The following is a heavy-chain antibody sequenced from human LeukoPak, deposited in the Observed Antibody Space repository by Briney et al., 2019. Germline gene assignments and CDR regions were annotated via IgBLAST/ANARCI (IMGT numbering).Heavy chain of an antibody. D-gene: IGHD2-2*01. Sequence: SETLSLTCTVSGGSISSYYWSWIRQPPGKGLEWIGEINHSGSTNYNPSLKSRVTISVDTSKNQFSLKLSSVTAADTAVYYCARGSSTSGMDVWGKGTTVTVSS. V-gene: IGHV4-34*01. CDR2: INHSGST. CDR1: GGSISSYY. J-gene: IGHJ6*04. CDR3: ARGSSTSGMDV.